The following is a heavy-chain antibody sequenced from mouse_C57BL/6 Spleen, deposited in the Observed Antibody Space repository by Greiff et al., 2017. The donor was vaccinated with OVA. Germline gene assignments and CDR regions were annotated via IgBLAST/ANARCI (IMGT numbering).Heavy chain of an antibody. CDR2: ISYDGSN. CDR1: GYSITSGYY. CDR3: ARAYYGSSYWFAY. Sequence: EVQLVESGPGLVKPSQSLSLTCSVTGYSITSGYYWNWIRQFPGNKLEWMGYISYDGSNNYNPSLKNRISITRDTSKNQFFLKLNSVTTEDTATYYCARAYYGSSYWFAYWGQGTLVTVSA. V-gene: IGHV3-6*01. D-gene: IGHD1-1*01. J-gene: IGHJ3*01.